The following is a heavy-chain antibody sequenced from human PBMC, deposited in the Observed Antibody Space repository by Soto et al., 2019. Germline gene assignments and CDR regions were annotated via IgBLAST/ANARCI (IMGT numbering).Heavy chain of an antibody. J-gene: IGHJ3*02. Sequence: QVQLVQSGAEVRKPGSSVKVSCEASGGSFNNYVISWLRQAPGQGLEWMGGIIPNYEAANYAQKFRGRLTINADKATNTASMELNSLRPEDTATYYCARYWNAGTLYGAFDIWGQGTTVIVS. CDR1: GGSFNNYV. CDR2: IIPNYEAA. CDR3: ARYWNAGTLYGAFDI. D-gene: IGHD4-17*01. V-gene: IGHV1-69*06.